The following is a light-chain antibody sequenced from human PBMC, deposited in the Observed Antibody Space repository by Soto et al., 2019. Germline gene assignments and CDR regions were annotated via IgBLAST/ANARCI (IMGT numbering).Light chain of an antibody. J-gene: IGKJ4*01. V-gene: IGKV1-12*01. Sequence: DIQMTQSPSFVSASVGDRVTITCRASQGIKSWLAWYQHKPAKAPKVLIFAASSLQSGVPSRFSGSGSGTDFTLTISHLQPEDFATYFCQQVNSFPLTFGGGTKVDIK. CDR3: QQVNSFPLT. CDR1: QGIKSW. CDR2: AAS.